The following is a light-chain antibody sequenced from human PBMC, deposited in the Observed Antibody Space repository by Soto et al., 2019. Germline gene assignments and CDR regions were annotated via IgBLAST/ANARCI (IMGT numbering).Light chain of an antibody. CDR2: GAS. V-gene: IGKV3-20*01. CDR3: QQDGNPPPND. CDR1: QSVSSSY. Sequence: EIVLTQSPGTLSLSPGERATLSCRASQSVSSSYLAWYQQKPGQAPRVLIHGASSRATGIPDRFSGSGSGTDFTLTISRLEPEDFAVYFCQQDGNPPPNDFGQGTKVEIK. J-gene: IGKJ2*01.